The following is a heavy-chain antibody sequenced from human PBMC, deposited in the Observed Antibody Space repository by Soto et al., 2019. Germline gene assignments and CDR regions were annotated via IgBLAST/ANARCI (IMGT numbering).Heavy chain of an antibody. V-gene: IGHV3-33*01. CDR2: IWYDGSNK. CDR1: GFTFSSYG. J-gene: IGHJ6*02. Sequence: GGSLRLSCAASGFTFSSYGMHWVRQAPGNGVEWVAVIWYDGSNKYYADSVKGRFTIPRDNSKNTLYLHLNSLRAEDTAVYYCASDLVAYGDYYYYGMDVWGQGTTVTVSS. CDR3: ASDLVAYGDYYYYGMDV. D-gene: IGHD4-17*01.